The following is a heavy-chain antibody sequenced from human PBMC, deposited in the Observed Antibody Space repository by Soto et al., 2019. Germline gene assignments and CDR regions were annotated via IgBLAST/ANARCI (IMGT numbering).Heavy chain of an antibody. CDR1: GFTFSSYG. D-gene: IGHD2-2*01. J-gene: IGHJ6*02. CDR2: IWNNGSKK. V-gene: IGHV3-30*02. CDR3: AREDIVVVPAAMSGYYYYYGMDV. Sequence: GGSLRLSCAASGFTFSSYGMNWVRQAPGKGLEWVAFIWNNGSKKYYADSVKGRFTISRDNSKNTLYLQMNSLRAEDTAVYYCAREDIVVVPAAMSGYYYYYGMDVWGQGTTVTVSS.